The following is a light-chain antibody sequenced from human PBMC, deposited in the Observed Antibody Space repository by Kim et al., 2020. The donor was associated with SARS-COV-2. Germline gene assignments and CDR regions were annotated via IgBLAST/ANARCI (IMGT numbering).Light chain of an antibody. CDR3: CSYAGSSTLV. CDR2: EVS. J-gene: IGLJ2*01. Sequence: GQSITVSCTGTSSDVGSYNLVSWYQQHPGKAPKLMIYEVSKRPSGVSNRFSGSKSGNTASLTISGLQAEDEADYYCCSYAGSSTLVFGGGTKLTVL. CDR1: SSDVGSYNL. V-gene: IGLV2-23*02.